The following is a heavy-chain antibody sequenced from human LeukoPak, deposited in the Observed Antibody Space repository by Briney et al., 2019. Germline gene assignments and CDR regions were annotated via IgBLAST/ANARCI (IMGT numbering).Heavy chain of an antibody. CDR1: GFTFSRYS. D-gene: IGHD3-10*01. CDR3: ARPMVRGVIIICYFDY. J-gene: IGHJ4*02. CDR2: INSDAIYI. Sequence: TGGSLRLSCAASGFTFSRYSMNWVRQAPGKGLEWVASINSDAIYIYYAESVRGRFTISRDNAKNVLYLSMSSLRVDDTAVYYCARPMVRGVIIICYFDYWGQGTLVTVSS. V-gene: IGHV3-21*01.